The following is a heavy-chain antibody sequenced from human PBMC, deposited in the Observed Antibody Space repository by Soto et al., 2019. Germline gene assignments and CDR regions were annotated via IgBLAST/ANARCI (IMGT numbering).Heavy chain of an antibody. Sequence: GESLKISCKGSGYTFTNNWVGWVRQMPGKGLEWMGIIYPGDSDTRYSPSFQGQVTISVDKPIATAHLQWSSLKASDTAMYYCARRSEYYYGSGKYYGLDVWGQGTTVTVSS. J-gene: IGHJ6*02. CDR1: GYTFTNNW. CDR2: IYPGDSDT. D-gene: IGHD3-10*01. CDR3: ARRSEYYYGSGKYYGLDV. V-gene: IGHV5-51*01.